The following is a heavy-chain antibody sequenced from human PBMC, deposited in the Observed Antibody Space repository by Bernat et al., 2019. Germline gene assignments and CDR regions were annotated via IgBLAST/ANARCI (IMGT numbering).Heavy chain of an antibody. D-gene: IGHD6-13*01. V-gene: IGHV1-18*01. CDR2: ISVYNGYK. J-gene: IGHJ4*02. CDR3: AREPEQQLAGTYYFDY. Sequence: QVQLVQSGAEVKKPGASVKVSCKASGYIFTSYGISWVRQAPGQGLEWMGWISVYNGYKNYAHNLQGRVTMTIDTSTGTAYMELRSLRSDDTAVYYCAREPEQQLAGTYYFDYWGQGTLVTVSS. CDR1: GYIFTSYG.